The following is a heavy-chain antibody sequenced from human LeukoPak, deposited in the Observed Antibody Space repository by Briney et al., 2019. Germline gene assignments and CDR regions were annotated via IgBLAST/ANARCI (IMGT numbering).Heavy chain of an antibody. D-gene: IGHD5-18*01. J-gene: IGHJ4*02. V-gene: IGHV3-33*06. CDR3: AKESRTIGYSYGYAMVSYFDY. Sequence: GGSLRLSCAASGFTFSSYGMHWVRQAPGKGLEWVAVIWYDGSNKYYADSVKGRFAISRDNSKNTLYLQMNSLRAEDTAVYYCAKESRTIGYSYGYAMVSYFDYWGQGTLVTVSS. CDR1: GFTFSSYG. CDR2: IWYDGSNK.